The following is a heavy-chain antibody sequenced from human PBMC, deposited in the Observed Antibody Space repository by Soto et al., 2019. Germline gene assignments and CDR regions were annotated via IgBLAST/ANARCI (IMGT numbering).Heavy chain of an antibody. D-gene: IGHD5-18*01. Sequence: QVQLVQSGAEVKKPGSSVKVSCKASGGTLSRFGINWVRQAPGQGLEWMGGIIPLFGIPEYAQRFQGRVTLTADESTSTASMEVTSLRPDDTAMYYCARSARRVLSYGQVLSNYYYGMDVWGQGTTVTVSS. CDR1: GGTLSRFG. V-gene: IGHV1-69*01. CDR3: ARSARRVLSYGQVLSNYYYGMDV. J-gene: IGHJ6*02. CDR2: IIPLFGIP.